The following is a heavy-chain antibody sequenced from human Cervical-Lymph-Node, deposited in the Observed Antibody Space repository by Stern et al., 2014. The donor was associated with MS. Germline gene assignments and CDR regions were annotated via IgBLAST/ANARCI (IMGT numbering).Heavy chain of an antibody. D-gene: IGHD4-23*01. Sequence: QMQLVQSGSTLKKPGASVKVACKASGYTFNIYGISWVRQAPGRGLEWMGWISGYNGETNYAQSLQGRVTMTTDTSTTTAYMELRSLRSDDTAVYYCARDDGRWNLAGHFDYWGQGTLVTVSS. V-gene: IGHV1-18*01. CDR2: ISGYNGET. J-gene: IGHJ4*02. CDR3: ARDDGRWNLAGHFDY. CDR1: GYTFNIYG.